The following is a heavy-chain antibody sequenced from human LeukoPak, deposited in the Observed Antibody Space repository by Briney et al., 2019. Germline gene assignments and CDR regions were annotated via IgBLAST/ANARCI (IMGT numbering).Heavy chain of an antibody. CDR3: ARGASSSSAMGYYYYYMDV. V-gene: IGHV4-61*02. D-gene: IGHD6-6*01. Sequence: TLSLTCTVSSGSISSCSYYWSWIRQPDGQGLVWIGRMYTSGSTNYNPSLKSRVTISVDTSKNQFSLKLSSVTAADTAVYYCARGASSSSAMGYYYYYMDVWGKGTTVTVSS. CDR2: MYTSGST. CDR1: SGSISSCSYY. J-gene: IGHJ6*03.